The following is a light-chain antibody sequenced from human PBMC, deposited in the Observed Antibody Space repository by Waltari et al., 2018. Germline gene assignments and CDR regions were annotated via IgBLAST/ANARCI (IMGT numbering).Light chain of an antibody. Sequence: DIVLTQFPGTLSLSAGESATPSCRASPSIGKYLAWYQLRPGQAPRLLIYDAYIRAAGIPDRFSGSGSGTDFSLTISRLEPEDFAMYYCQHYVRLPVTFGQGTKVEIK. CDR2: DAY. J-gene: IGKJ1*01. CDR1: PSIGKY. V-gene: IGKV3-20*01. CDR3: QHYVRLPVT.